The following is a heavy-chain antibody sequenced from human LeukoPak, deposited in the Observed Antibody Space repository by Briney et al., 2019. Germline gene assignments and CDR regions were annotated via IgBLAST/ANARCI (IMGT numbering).Heavy chain of an antibody. CDR3: ASKPNLFDH. J-gene: IGHJ5*02. Sequence: ASVKVSCKASGYTFTSCAMNWVRQAPGQGLEWLGWINTNTGNPTYAQGFTGRFVFSLDTSVSTAYLQISSLKAEDTAVYYCASKPNLFDHWGQGTLVTVSS. V-gene: IGHV7-4-1*02. D-gene: IGHD1-14*01. CDR2: INTNTGNP. CDR1: GYTFTSCA.